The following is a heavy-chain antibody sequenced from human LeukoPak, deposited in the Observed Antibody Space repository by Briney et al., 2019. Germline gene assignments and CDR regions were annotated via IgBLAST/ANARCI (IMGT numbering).Heavy chain of an antibody. Sequence: ASVKVSFKASGYTFTGYYMHWVRQAPGQGLEWMGWINPNSGGTNYAQKFQGRVTMTRDTSISTAYMELSRLRSDDTAVYYCARGLIAYSTSWWDYWGQGTLVTVSS. D-gene: IGHD6-13*01. J-gene: IGHJ4*02. V-gene: IGHV1-2*02. CDR3: ARGLIAYSTSWWDY. CDR2: INPNSGGT. CDR1: GYTFTGYY.